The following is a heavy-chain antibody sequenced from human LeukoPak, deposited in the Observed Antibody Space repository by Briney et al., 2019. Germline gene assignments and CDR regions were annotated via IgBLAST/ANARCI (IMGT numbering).Heavy chain of an antibody. CDR2: IYYSGST. Sequence: PSQTLSLTCTVSGGSISSGGYYWSWIRQHPGKGLEWIGYIYYSGSTYYNPSLKSRVTISVDTSKNQFSLKLSSVTAADTAVYYCAGLDQLDDAFDIWGQGTMVTVSS. CDR1: GGSISSGGYY. CDR3: AGLDQLDDAFDI. J-gene: IGHJ3*02. D-gene: IGHD2-2*01. V-gene: IGHV4-31*03.